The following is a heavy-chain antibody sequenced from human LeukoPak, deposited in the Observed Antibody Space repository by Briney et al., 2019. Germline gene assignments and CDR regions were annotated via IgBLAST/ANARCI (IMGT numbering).Heavy chain of an antibody. D-gene: IGHD3-3*01. Sequence: GGSLRLSCAGSGFTLNSNWMHWVRQAPGKGLVWVSRINSDGSSTSYADSVKGRFTISRDNAKNTLYLQMNSLRAEDTAVYYCARAYDLLSYWGQGTLVTVSS. CDR2: INSDGSST. J-gene: IGHJ4*02. V-gene: IGHV3-74*01. CDR1: GFTLNSNW. CDR3: ARAYDLLSY.